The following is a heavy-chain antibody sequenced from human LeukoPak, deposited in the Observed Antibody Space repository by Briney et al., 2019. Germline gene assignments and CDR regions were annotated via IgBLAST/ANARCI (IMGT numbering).Heavy chain of an antibody. Sequence: SETLSLTCTVSGGSISSYYWSWIRQPPGKGLEWIGYIYYSGSTNYNPSLKSRVTISVDRSKNQFSLKLSSVTAADTAVYYCARGNRRGLVPAAFDYWGQGTLVTVSS. J-gene: IGHJ4*02. D-gene: IGHD2-2*01. CDR1: GGSISSYY. CDR3: ARGNRRGLVPAAFDY. CDR2: IYYSGST. V-gene: IGHV4-59*12.